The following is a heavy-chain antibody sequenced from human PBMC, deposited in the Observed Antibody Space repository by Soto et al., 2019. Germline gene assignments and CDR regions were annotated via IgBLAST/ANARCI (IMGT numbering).Heavy chain of an antibody. J-gene: IGHJ4*02. CDR3: ARRSYYGSGSIFDY. Sequence: QLQLQESGSGLVKPSETLSLTCTVSGGSISSSGYYWGWIRQPPGKGLEWIGNIYYSGSTNYNPSLKSRVTISVDTSKNQFSLKVSSVTAADTAVYYCARRSYYGSGSIFDYWGQGTLVTVSS. CDR1: GGSISSSGYY. V-gene: IGHV4-39*01. CDR2: IYYSGST. D-gene: IGHD3-10*01.